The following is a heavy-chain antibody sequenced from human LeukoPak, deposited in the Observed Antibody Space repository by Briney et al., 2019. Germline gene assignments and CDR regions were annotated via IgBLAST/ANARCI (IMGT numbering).Heavy chain of an antibody. CDR3: ARSPTRLDS. V-gene: IGHV4-61*02. CDR2: MYNGGTT. J-gene: IGHJ4*02. CDR1: GASISGSISGGTYY. Sequence: TSQTLSLTCTVSGASISGSISGGTYYWNWIRQPAGKGLEWIGRMYNGGTTINYSPSLKSRVTISVDTSKNQFSLNVTSVTAADRAVYSWARSPTRLDSWGQGPLVTVSS.